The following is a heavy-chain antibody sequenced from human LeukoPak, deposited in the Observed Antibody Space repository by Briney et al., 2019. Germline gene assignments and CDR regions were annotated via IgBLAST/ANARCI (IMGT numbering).Heavy chain of an antibody. CDR2: IYHSGST. CDR3: ARARHIWGTTRVDGFDI. J-gene: IGHJ3*02. Sequence: SETLSLTCTVSGGSITTNTSYWGWIRQPPGKGLEWIGYIYHSGSTYYTPSLKSRLTISVDTSKTQFSLKLSSVTAADTAVYYCARARHIWGTTRVDGFDIWGQGTMVTVSS. V-gene: IGHV4-30-4*08. D-gene: IGHD3-16*01. CDR1: GGSITTNTSY.